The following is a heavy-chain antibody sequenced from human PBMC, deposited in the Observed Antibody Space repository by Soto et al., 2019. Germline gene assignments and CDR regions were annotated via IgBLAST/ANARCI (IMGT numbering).Heavy chain of an antibody. CDR3: ARGHPFSDWCKP. CDR1: GGSMSRYY. CDR2: VSSSGGT. Sequence: SETLSLTCTVSGGSMSRYYRTWIRQPAGKGLERIGRVSSSGGTHYNPSLKSRVTISLDTSKNQFSLRLLSVTDADTAVYYCARGHPFSDWCKPMGQ. V-gene: IGHV4-4*07. J-gene: IGHJ5*02. D-gene: IGHD3-3*02.